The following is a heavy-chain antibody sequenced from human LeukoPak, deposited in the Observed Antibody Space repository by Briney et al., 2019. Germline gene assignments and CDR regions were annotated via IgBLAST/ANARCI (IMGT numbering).Heavy chain of an antibody. V-gene: IGHV3-66*01. J-gene: IGHJ3*02. Sequence: PGGSLRLSCAASGFTVSSNYMNWVRQAPGKGLEWVSIIYSGGTTYYADSVEGRFTISRDNSKNTLYLQMDSLRAEDTAVYYCARRNPHSGAWHPSVFDIWGQGTLVTVSS. D-gene: IGHD6-19*01. CDR2: IYSGGTT. CDR3: ARRNPHSGAWHPSVFDI. CDR1: GFTVSSNY.